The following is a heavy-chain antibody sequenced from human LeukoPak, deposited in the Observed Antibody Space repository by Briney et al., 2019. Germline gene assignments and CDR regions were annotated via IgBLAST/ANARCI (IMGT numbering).Heavy chain of an antibody. J-gene: IGHJ5*02. CDR2: MYHSGTS. CDR1: GTSISSDGYY. V-gene: IGHV4-30-2*05. Sequence: KPSQTLSLTCSVSGTSISSDGYYYTWIRQPPGKGLEWIGYMYHSGTSYYNPSLKNRLTISVDTSKNQFSLKLSSVTAADTAVYYCARGCSGGERLPLNWFDPWGQGTLVTVSS. CDR3: ARGCSGGERLPLNWFDP. D-gene: IGHD2-15*01.